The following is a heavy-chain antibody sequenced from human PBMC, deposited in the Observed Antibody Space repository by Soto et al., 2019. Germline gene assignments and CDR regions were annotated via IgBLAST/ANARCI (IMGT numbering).Heavy chain of an antibody. CDR2: ITGSAGGT. Sequence: GGSLRLSCAASGFTFSNYAMSWVRQAPGKGLEWVSTITGSAGGTYYADSMKGRFTISRDNSKSTLYLQMYSLRVEDTAVYYCARESEHWGPGTLVTVSS. CDR1: GFTFSNYA. D-gene: IGHD1-1*01. CDR3: ARESEH. J-gene: IGHJ4*02. V-gene: IGHV3-23*01.